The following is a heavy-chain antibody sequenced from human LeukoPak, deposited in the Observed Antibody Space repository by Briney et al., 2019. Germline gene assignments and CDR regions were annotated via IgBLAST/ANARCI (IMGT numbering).Heavy chain of an antibody. D-gene: IGHD5-24*01. CDR2: IYYSGST. CDR1: GGSISNYY. J-gene: IGHJ3*02. CDR3: ARRRREYAFDI. Sequence: KTSETLSLTCSVSGGSISNYYWSWIRQPPGKGLGWIGYIYYSGSTNYNPSLKSRVTISVDTSKNQFSLKLSSVTAADTAVYYCARRRREYAFDIWGQGTMVTVSS. V-gene: IGHV4-59*08.